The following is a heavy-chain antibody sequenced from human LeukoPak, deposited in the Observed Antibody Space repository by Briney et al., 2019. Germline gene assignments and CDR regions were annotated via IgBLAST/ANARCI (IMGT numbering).Heavy chain of an antibody. V-gene: IGHV3-74*01. CDR2: INTDGSST. Sequence: GGSLRLSCAASGFTFSSYWMHWVRQAPGKGLVRVSRINTDGSSTSYADSVKGRFTISRDNAKNTLYLQMNSLRAEDTAVYYCARDASPLSGSYSQDYWGQGTLVTVSS. D-gene: IGHD1-26*01. CDR1: GFTFSSYW. J-gene: IGHJ4*02. CDR3: ARDASPLSGSYSQDY.